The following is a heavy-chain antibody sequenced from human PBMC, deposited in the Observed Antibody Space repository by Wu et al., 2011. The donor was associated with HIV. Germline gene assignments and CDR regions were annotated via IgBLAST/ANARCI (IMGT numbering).Heavy chain of an antibody. V-gene: IGHV1-18*01. CDR1: GGTFSSYA. D-gene: IGHD1-26*01. J-gene: IGHJ4*02. CDR3: ARDRVGANMD. CDR2: ISVYNGNT. Sequence: PGSSVKVSCKASGGTFSSYAINWVRQAPGQGLEWMGWISVYNGNTNYAQKFQGRVTMTTDTSTRTAYMELRSLRSDDTAVYYCARDRVGANMDWGQGTLVTVSS.